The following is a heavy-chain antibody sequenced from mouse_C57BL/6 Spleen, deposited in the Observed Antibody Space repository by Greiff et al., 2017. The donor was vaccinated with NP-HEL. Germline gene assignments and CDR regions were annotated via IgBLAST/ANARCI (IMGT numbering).Heavy chain of an antibody. V-gene: IGHV1-18*01. CDR3: AREAGGGYYVSWFAY. CDR1: GYTFTDYN. J-gene: IGHJ3*01. Sequence: EVQLQQSGPELVKPGASVKIPCKASGYTFTDYNMDWVKQSHGKSLEWIGDINPNNGGTIYNQKFKGKATLTVDESSSTAYMELRSLTSEDTAVYYCAREAGGGYYVSWFAYWGQGTLVTVSA. D-gene: IGHD2-3*01. CDR2: INPNNGGT.